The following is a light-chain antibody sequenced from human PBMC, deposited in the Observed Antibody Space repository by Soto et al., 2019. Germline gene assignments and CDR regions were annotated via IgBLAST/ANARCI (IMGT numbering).Light chain of an antibody. CDR3: FSYAGSYTFV. Sequence: QSALTQPRSVSGSPGQSVTISCTGTTSDVAVYRYVSWYQQHPGKAPKLMIYDVTTRPSGIPDSFSGSKSGNTASLTSSGLQADDEGDYYCFSYAGSYTFVFGTGTKVTVL. V-gene: IGLV2-11*01. CDR1: TSDVAVYRY. J-gene: IGLJ1*01. CDR2: DVT.